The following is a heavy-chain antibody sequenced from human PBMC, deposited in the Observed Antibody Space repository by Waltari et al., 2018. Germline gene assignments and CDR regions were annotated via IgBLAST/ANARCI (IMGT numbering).Heavy chain of an antibody. CDR3: ARDLAVAGPDAFDI. J-gene: IGHJ3*02. CDR1: GFTFSSYE. Sequence: EVQLVESGGGLVQPGGSLRLSCAASGFTFSSYEMNWVRQAPGKGLEWVSYISSSCSTIYYADSVKGRFTISRDNAKNSLYLQMNSLRAEDTAVYYCARDLAVAGPDAFDIWGQGTMVTVSS. D-gene: IGHD6-19*01. V-gene: IGHV3-48*03. CDR2: ISSSCSTI.